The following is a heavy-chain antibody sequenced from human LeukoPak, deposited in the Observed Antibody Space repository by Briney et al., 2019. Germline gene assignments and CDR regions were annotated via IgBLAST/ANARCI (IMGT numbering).Heavy chain of an antibody. D-gene: IGHD1-1*01. CDR3: AREGTYYFYYMDV. CDR2: ISSSSSSYI. CDR1: GFTFSSYS. J-gene: IGHJ6*03. Sequence: GGSLRLSCAASGFTFSSYSMNWVRQAPGKGLEWVSSISSSSSSYIYYADSVKGRFTISRDNAKNSLYLQMNSLRAEDTAVYYCAREGTYYFYYMDVWGKGTTVTISS. V-gene: IGHV3-21*01.